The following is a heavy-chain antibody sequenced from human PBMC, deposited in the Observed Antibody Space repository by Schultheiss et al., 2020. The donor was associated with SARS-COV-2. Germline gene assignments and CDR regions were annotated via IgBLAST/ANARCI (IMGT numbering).Heavy chain of an antibody. CDR1: GFTFSSYA. CDR3: ARGHGGNLNRFLGALY. J-gene: IGHJ4*02. D-gene: IGHD4-23*01. CDR2: ISGSGGST. Sequence: GGSLRLSCAASGFTFSSYAMSWVRQAPGKGLEWVSAISGSGGSTYYADSVKGRFTISRDNSKNTLYLQMNSLRAEDTAVYYCARGHGGNLNRFLGALYWGQGTLVTVSS. V-gene: IGHV3-23*01.